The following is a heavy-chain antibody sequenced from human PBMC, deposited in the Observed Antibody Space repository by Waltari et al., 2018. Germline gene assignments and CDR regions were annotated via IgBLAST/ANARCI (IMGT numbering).Heavy chain of an antibody. CDR1: GGSISSSSYY. CDR2: IYYSCST. D-gene: IGHD6-13*01. J-gene: IGHJ4*02. V-gene: IGHV4-39*01. CDR3: AKLIAAAGMYYFDY. Sequence: QLQLQESGPGLVKPSETLSLTCTVSGGSISSSSYYWGWIRQPPGKGLEWIGSIYYSCSTYYNPALKIRVTISVDTSKNQFALKLSSVTAADTAVYYCAKLIAAAGMYYFDYWGQGTLVTVSS.